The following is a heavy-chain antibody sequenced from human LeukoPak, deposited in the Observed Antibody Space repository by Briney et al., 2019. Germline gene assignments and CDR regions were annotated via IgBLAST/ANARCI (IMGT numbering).Heavy chain of an antibody. D-gene: IGHD2-8*01. CDR2: VYYSGTT. CDR3: ARGYSSTRMVFHY. J-gene: IGHJ4*02. Sequence: SETLSLTCTVASGSLSSGGYYWSWIRQHPGKGLEWIGDVYYSGTTSYNPSLKSRVSISIDTSKHQFSLKVNSVTAADTAVYYCARGYSSTRMVFHYWGQGTLVIVSS. V-gene: IGHV4-31*03. CDR1: SGSLSSGGYY.